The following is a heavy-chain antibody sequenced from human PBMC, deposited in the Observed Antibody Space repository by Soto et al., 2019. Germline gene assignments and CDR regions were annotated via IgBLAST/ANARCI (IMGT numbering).Heavy chain of an antibody. J-gene: IGHJ4*02. Sequence: PGGSLRFSCAASGFTFSGFYMNWVRQAPGKGLECVSAISNSGDKTHYADSVMGRFTISRDNSKNTLFLQMNSLRAEDTAIYYCVKDVWADWGQGTMVTVSS. CDR1: GFTFSGFY. V-gene: IGHV3-23*01. D-gene: IGHD7-27*01. CDR2: ISNSGDKT. CDR3: VKDVWAD.